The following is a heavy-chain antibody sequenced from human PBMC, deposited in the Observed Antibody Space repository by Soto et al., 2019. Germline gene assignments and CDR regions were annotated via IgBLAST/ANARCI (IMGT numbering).Heavy chain of an antibody. V-gene: IGHV1-8*01. Sequence: ASVKVSCKASGYTFTSYDINWVRQATGQGLEWMGWMNPNSGNTGYAQKFQGRVTMTRNTSISTAYMELSSLRSEDTAVYYCARVVATRYYYYYGMDVWGLGTTVTVSS. CDR3: ARVVATRYYYYYGMDV. D-gene: IGHD2-15*01. CDR1: GYTFTSYD. CDR2: MNPNSGNT. J-gene: IGHJ6*02.